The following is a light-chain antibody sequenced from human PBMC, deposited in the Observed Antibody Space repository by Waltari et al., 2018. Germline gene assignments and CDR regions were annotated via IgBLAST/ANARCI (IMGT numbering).Light chain of an antibody. Sequence: ETVMTQSPATLSVSPGERVTLSCRASEKLGRKLAWYQHKPGQAPRLLIYDASTRASVIPPRFSGGWSGTDFTLTISSLQSEDFAVYYCLQYNYWPPVTFGGGTTVEVK. V-gene: IGKV3-15*01. CDR3: LQYNYWPPVT. J-gene: IGKJ4*01. CDR2: DAS. CDR1: EKLGRK.